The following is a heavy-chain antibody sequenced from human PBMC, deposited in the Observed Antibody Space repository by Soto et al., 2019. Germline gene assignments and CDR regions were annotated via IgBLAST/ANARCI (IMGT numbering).Heavy chain of an antibody. Sequence: GGSLRLSCAASGFTFSSYSMNWVRQAPGKGLEWVSSVSSSSSYIYYADSVKGRFTISRDNAKNSLYLQMNSLRAEDTAVYYCARDLSSRSSRYFDYWGQGTLGTVSS. J-gene: IGHJ4*02. CDR1: GFTFSSYS. CDR3: ARDLSSRSSRYFDY. CDR2: VSSSSSYI. V-gene: IGHV3-21*01. D-gene: IGHD6-6*01.